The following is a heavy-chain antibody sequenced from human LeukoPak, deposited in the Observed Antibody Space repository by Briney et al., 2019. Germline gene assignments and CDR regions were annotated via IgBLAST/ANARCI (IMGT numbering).Heavy chain of an antibody. D-gene: IGHD5-18*01. CDR2: IYYSGST. V-gene: IGHV4-39*01. CDR1: GGSISSSSYY. CDR3: ARPSGYNYGYGEYYFDY. Sequence: PSETLSLTCTVSGGSISSSSYYWGWIRQPPGKGLEWIGSIYYSGSTYYNPSLKSRVTISVDTSKNQFSLKLSSVTAADTAVYYCARPSGYNYGYGEYYFDYWGQGTLVTVSS. J-gene: IGHJ4*02.